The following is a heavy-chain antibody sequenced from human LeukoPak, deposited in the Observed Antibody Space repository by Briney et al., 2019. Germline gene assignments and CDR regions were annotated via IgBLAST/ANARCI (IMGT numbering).Heavy chain of an antibody. CDR1: GYTLTSYG. J-gene: IGHJ1*01. CDR3: SXXXXXXXXXSGYHYGYFQH. CDR2: ISAYNGNT. V-gene: IGHV1-18*01. Sequence: ASVKVSCKASGYTLTSYGISWVRQAPGQGLEWMGWISAYNGNTNYAQKLQGRVTMTTDTSTSTAYLELRSLRSDDTAVYYWSXXXXXXXXXSGYHYGYFQHWGQGTLVTVSS. D-gene: IGHD3-22*01.